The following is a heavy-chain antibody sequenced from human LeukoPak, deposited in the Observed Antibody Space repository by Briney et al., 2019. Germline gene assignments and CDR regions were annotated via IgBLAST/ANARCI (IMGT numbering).Heavy chain of an antibody. D-gene: IGHD3-3*01. CDR3: ARDGAYYDFWSGYPH. CDR2: ISYDGSNK. J-gene: IGHJ4*02. Sequence: PGGSLRLSCAASGFTFSSYAMHWVRQAPGKGLEWVAVISYDGSNKYYADSVKGRFTISRDNSKNTVYLQMNSLRAEDTAVYYCARDGAYYDFWSGYPHWGQGTQVTVSS. V-gene: IGHV3-30-3*01. CDR1: GFTFSSYA.